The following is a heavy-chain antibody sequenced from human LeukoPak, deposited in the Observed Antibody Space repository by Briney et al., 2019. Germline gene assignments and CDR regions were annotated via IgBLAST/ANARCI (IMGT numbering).Heavy chain of an antibody. CDR1: GGSISSYY. CDR3: ARGRSDYDFWSGYQRYYYGMDV. CDR2: INHSGST. D-gene: IGHD3-3*01. J-gene: IGHJ6*02. Sequence: AETLSLTCTVSGGSISSYYWSWIRQPPGKGLEWIGEINHSGSTNYNPSLKSRVNISVATSKNQFSLQLSSVTAAATAVYYCARGRSDYDFWSGYQRYYYGMDVWGQGTTVTVSS. V-gene: IGHV4-34*01.